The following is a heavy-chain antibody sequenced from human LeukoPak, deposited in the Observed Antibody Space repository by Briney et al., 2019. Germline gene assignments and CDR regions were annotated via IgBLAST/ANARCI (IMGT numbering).Heavy chain of an antibody. Sequence: SETLSLTCDVSGDSISSPNYWGWIRQSPGKGLQWIGSVYHSGITYYNPSLQSRFTISVDTSKNQFSLKLTSVTAADTAVYYCAKDTSIGKYCTNGVCSPFDYWGQGTLVTVSS. CDR3: AKDTSIGKYCTNGVCSPFDY. V-gene: IGHV4-38-2*02. J-gene: IGHJ4*02. CDR1: GDSISSPNY. D-gene: IGHD2-8*01. CDR2: VYHSGIT.